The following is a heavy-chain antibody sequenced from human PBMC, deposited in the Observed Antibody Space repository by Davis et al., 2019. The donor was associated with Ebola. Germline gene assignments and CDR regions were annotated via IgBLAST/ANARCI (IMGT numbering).Heavy chain of an antibody. D-gene: IGHD6-13*01. CDR1: GLTFTDSA. CDR2: IRSKANSYAT. V-gene: IGHV3-73*01. Sequence: GESLKISCAVSGLTFTDSAVHWVRQASGKGLEWVGRIRSKANSYATAYAASVKGRFTISRDDSKNTAYLQMNSLKTEDTAVYYCTSRIAAAGRSDYYYYYGMDVWGKGTTVTVSS. J-gene: IGHJ6*04. CDR3: TSRIAAAGRSDYYYYYGMDV.